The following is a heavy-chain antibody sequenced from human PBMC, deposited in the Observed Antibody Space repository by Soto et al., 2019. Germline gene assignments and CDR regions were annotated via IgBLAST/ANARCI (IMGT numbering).Heavy chain of an antibody. D-gene: IGHD7-27*01. V-gene: IGHV3-64D*06. CDR1: GFTFSSYA. Sequence: GGSLRLSCSASGFTFSSYAMHWVRQAPGKGLEYVSAISSNGGSTYYADSVKGRFTIFRDNSKNTLYLQMSSLRAEDTAVYYCARDTGDGTFDFWGQGTLVTVSS. CDR2: ISSNGGST. J-gene: IGHJ4*02. CDR3: ARDTGDGTFDF.